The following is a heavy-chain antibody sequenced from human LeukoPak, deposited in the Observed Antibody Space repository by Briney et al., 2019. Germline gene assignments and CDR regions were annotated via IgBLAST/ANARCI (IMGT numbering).Heavy chain of an antibody. J-gene: IGHJ4*02. D-gene: IGHD5-18*01. Sequence: GGSLRLSCAASGLSISDQYMSWVRQAPGKGLEWVSIIQSGGNIYYADSVKGRFTIYRHNSKNTVYLQMNSLKAEDTAVYYCAKDPHNIGYSYGWVGLYYFDYWGQGTLVTVSS. CDR1: GLSISDQY. V-gene: IGHV3-53*04. CDR3: AKDPHNIGYSYGWVGLYYFDY. CDR2: IQSGGNI.